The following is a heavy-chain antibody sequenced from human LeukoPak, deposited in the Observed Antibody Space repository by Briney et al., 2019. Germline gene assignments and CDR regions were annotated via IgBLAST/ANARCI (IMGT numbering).Heavy chain of an antibody. Sequence: KPGGSLRLSCAASGFTFRSYSMNWVRQAPGKGLGWVSSISSSSSYIYYADSVKGRFTISRDNAKNSLYLQMNSLRAEDTAVYYCARDTAMVWGAFDYWGQGTLVTVSS. CDR3: ARDTAMVWGAFDY. V-gene: IGHV3-21*01. CDR2: ISSSSSYI. D-gene: IGHD5-18*01. CDR1: GFTFRSYS. J-gene: IGHJ4*02.